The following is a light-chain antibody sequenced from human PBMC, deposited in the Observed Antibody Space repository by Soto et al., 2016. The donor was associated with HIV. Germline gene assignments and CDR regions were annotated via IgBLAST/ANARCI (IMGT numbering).Light chain of an antibody. J-gene: IGKJ2*01. Sequence: IQMTQSPSSLSASLGDRVTITCRASQGIKNELGWYQQKPGKAPKLLIYATSSLGGGVPSRFSGSGSGTDFTLKISRVEAEDVGVYYCMQSIQLYTFGQGTKLDIK. CDR3: MQSIQLYT. V-gene: IGKV1-6*01. CDR1: QGIKNE. CDR2: ATS.